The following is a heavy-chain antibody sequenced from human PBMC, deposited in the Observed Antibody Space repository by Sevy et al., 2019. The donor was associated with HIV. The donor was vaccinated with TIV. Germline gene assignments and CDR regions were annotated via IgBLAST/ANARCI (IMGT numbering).Heavy chain of an antibody. J-gene: IGHJ4*02. CDR3: AGENAWGRGYS. D-gene: IGHD1-26*01. CDR1: GGSITSLY. Sequence: SETLSLTCTVSGGSITSLYWNWIRQPPGKGLEWIANIYYNGTINNNPSLKSRVTLSLDTSKNQFSLRLSSVTATDTAMYYCAGENAWGRGYSWGQGTLVTVSS. CDR2: IYYNGTI. V-gene: IGHV4-59*08.